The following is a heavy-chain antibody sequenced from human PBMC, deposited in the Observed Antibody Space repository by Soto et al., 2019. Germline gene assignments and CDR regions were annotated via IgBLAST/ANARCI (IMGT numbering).Heavy chain of an antibody. Sequence: ASVKVSCKASGYTFTSYAMHWVRQAPGQRLEWMGWINAGNGNTKYSQKFQGRVTITRDTSASTAYMELSSLRSEDTAEYYCASDLVEWSDYRREVHPFPDLCSEYLWSSVTVSCKASGNPVPNYAIHW. V-gene: IGHV1-3*01. CDR3: ASDLVEWSDYRREVHPFPDLCSEYLWSSVTVSCKASGNPVPNYAIH. CDR2: INAGNGNT. CDR1: GYTFTSYA. D-gene: IGHD2-8*01. J-gene: IGHJ1*01.